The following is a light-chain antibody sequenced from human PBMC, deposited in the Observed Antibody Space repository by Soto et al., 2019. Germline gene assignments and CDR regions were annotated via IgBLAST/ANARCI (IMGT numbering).Light chain of an antibody. Sequence: QSVLTQAPSASGTPGQTVTLSCSGNNSNIGSYSLNWYRQVPGTAPKLIIFANHLRPSGVPDRFSGSKSGTSASLAISALQSEDEADYYCATWDDNLYGPVFGGGTKLAVL. CDR1: NSNIGSYS. J-gene: IGLJ3*02. CDR2: ANH. CDR3: ATWDDNLYGPV. V-gene: IGLV1-44*01.